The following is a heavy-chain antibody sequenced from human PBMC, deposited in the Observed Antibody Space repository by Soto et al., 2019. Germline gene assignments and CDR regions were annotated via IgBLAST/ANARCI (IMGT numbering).Heavy chain of an antibody. CDR1: GGTFSSYA. CDR3: ARDREMAVAGHNWFDP. D-gene: IGHD6-19*01. CDR2: IIPIFGTA. J-gene: IGHJ5*02. V-gene: IGHV1-69*01. Sequence: QVQLVQSGAEVKKPGSSVKVSCKASGGTFSSYAISWVRQAPGQGLEWMGGIIPIFGTANYAQKFKGRVTITADESTSTAYMELSSLRSEDTAVYYCARDREMAVAGHNWFDPWGQGTLVTVSS.